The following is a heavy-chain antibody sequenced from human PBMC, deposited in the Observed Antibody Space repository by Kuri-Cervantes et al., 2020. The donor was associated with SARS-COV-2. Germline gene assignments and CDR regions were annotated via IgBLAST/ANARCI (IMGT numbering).Heavy chain of an antibody. V-gene: IGHV1-2*04. CDR3: ARSTPSRRLVVISQGGAFDI. CDR2: INPNSGGT. D-gene: IGHD3-22*01. J-gene: IGHJ3*02. CDR1: GYTFTGYY. Sequence: ASVKVSCKASGYTFTGYYMHWVRQAPGQGLEWMGWINPNSGGTNYAQKFQGWVTMTRDTSISTVYMELSRLRSDDTAVYYCARSTPSRRLVVISQGGAFDIWGHGTMVTVSS.